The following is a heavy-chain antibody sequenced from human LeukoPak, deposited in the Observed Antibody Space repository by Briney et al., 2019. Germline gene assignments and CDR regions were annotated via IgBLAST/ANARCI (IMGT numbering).Heavy chain of an antibody. V-gene: IGHV4-34*01. CDR2: VNHSGST. D-gene: IGHD1-26*01. CDR3: ARHFNGSYYALFDY. J-gene: IGHJ4*02. CDR1: GGSFSGYY. Sequence: PSETLSLTCAVYGGSFSGYYRSWIRQPPGKGLEWIGEVNHSGSTNYNPSLKSRVTISVDTSKNRFSLKLSSVTAADTAVYYCARHFNGSYYALFDYWGQGTLVTVSS.